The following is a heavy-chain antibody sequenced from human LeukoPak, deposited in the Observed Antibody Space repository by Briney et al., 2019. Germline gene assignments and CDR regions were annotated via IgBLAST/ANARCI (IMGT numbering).Heavy chain of an antibody. CDR3: ARDIVGATTKYWFDP. CDR1: GYTFTGYY. CDR2: INPNSGGT. J-gene: IGHJ5*02. D-gene: IGHD1-26*01. Sequence: ASVKVSCKASGYTFTGYYMHWVRQAPGQGLEWMGWINPNSGGTNYAQKFQSRVTMTRDTSINTAYMELSRLRSDDTAVYYCARDIVGATTKYWFDPWGQGTLVTVSS. V-gene: IGHV1-2*02.